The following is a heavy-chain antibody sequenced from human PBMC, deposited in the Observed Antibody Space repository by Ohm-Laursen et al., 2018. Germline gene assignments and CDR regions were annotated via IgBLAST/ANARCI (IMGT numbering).Heavy chain of an antibody. J-gene: IGHJ6*02. V-gene: IGHV4-59*11. D-gene: IGHD2-8*02. CDR1: SASINLHY. CDR3: ARDLIAYCTATSCDNFGMDV. CDR2: INHSGST. Sequence: TLSLTCTVSSASINLHYWSWIRQCPGRGLEWIGYINHSGSTNYNPSLKSRLTLSVDTSKNQFPLKLTSVTAADTSVYYCARDLIAYCTATSCDNFGMDVWGQGTTVTVSS.